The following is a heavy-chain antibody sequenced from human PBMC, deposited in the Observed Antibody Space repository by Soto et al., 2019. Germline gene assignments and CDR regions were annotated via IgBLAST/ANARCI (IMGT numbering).Heavy chain of an antibody. CDR3: AGGPQACDHPYCYGFRSNWFDP. J-gene: IGHJ5*02. CDR2: INADNGNT. Sequence: QVQLVQSGAEVKKPGASVKVSCKASGYTFTSYAMHWVRQAPGQRLEWMGWINADNGNTKYSQKFQGRVTITRDTTASTTYMERSSLRSEDTPAYDCAGGPQACDHPYCYGFRSNWFDPWGQGTLVTVSS. V-gene: IGHV1-3*01. D-gene: IGHD5-18*01. CDR1: GYTFTSYA.